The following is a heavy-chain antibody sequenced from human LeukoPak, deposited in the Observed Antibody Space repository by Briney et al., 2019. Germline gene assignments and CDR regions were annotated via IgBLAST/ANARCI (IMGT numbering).Heavy chain of an antibody. Sequence: EXXKISWKGSGSRFTSYWISWVRQMPGKGLEWMGRIDPSDSYTNYSPSFQGHVTISADKSISTAYLQWSSLKASDTAMYYCARHVASPGNNWFDPWGQGTLVTVSS. V-gene: IGHV5-10-1*01. D-gene: IGHD2-15*01. J-gene: IGHJ5*02. CDR1: GSRFTSYW. CDR3: ARHVASPGNNWFDP. CDR2: IDPSDSYT.